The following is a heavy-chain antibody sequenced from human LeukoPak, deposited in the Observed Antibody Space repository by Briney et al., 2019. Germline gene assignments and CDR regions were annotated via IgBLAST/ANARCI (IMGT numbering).Heavy chain of an antibody. Sequence: VASVKVSCKASGYTFTSYYMHWVRQAPGQGLEWMGIINPSGGSTSYAQKFQGRVTMTRDMSTSTVYMELSSLRSEDTAVYYCARDGSRDIWYRAYYYYMDVWGKGTTVTVSS. J-gene: IGHJ6*03. CDR3: ARDGSRDIWYRAYYYYMDV. CDR2: INPSGGST. CDR1: GYTFTSYY. D-gene: IGHD6-13*01. V-gene: IGHV1-46*01.